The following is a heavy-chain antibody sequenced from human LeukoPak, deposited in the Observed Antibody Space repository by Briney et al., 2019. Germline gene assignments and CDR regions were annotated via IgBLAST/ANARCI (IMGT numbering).Heavy chain of an antibody. D-gene: IGHD5-18*01. Sequence: GGSLRLSCAASGFTFSSYSMNWVRQAPGKGLEWVSSISSSSSYIYYADSVKGRFTISRDNAKNSLYPQMNSLRAEDTAVYYCARDLTRTDTAMVIGYFDYWGQGTLVTVSS. J-gene: IGHJ4*02. V-gene: IGHV3-21*01. CDR2: ISSSSSYI. CDR1: GFTFSSYS. CDR3: ARDLTRTDTAMVIGYFDY.